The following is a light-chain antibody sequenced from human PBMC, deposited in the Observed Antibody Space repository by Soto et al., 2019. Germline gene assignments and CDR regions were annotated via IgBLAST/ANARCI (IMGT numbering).Light chain of an antibody. V-gene: IGKV1-39*01. CDR3: QQIYDAQFP. CDR2: GVS. J-gene: IGKJ4*01. Sequence: DIQLTQSPSSLSASVGDEVTITCRASQGISHYLTWYQQKPWRAPTLLIYGVSTLQSGVPSRFSGGGSGTDFTLTISNLKLEDVATYYFQQIYDAQFPFGGGTRVQIK. CDR1: QGISHY.